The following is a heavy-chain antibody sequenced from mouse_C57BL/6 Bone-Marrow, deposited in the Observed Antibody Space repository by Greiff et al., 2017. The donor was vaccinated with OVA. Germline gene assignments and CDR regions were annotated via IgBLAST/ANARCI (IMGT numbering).Heavy chain of an antibody. Sequence: EVQGVESGGGLVQPGGSMKLSCAASGFTFSDAWMDWVRQSPEKGLEWVAEIRNKANNHATYYAESVKGRFTISRDDSKSSVYLKMNSLRAEDTGIYYCTRKNYGSSYPYWYFDVWGTGTTVTVSS. V-gene: IGHV6-6*01. CDR3: TRKNYGSSYPYWYFDV. CDR2: IRNKANNHAT. CDR1: GFTFSDAW. J-gene: IGHJ1*03. D-gene: IGHD1-1*01.